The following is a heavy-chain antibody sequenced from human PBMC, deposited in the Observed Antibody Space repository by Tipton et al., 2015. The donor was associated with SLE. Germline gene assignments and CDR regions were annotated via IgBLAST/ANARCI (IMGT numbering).Heavy chain of an antibody. CDR1: GDSIVSYY. V-gene: IGHV4-59*01. D-gene: IGHD6-6*01. CDR2: IFFSGGT. Sequence: TLSLTCTVSGDSIVSYYWSWIRQPPGKGLEWIGYIFFSGGTNYSPSLKSRVTISVDTSKNQFSPTLTSLIAADTAVYYCAREDEYSSSPGSFDFWGRGTMVTVSS. CDR3: AREDEYSSSPGSFDF. J-gene: IGHJ3*01.